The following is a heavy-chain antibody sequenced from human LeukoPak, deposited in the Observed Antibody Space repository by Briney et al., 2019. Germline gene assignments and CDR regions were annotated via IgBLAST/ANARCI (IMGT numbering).Heavy chain of an antibody. D-gene: IGHD6-13*01. CDR3: ARGYSSDC. Sequence: GGSLRLSCAASGFTFSSYGMHWVRQAPGKGLEWVAVISYGGSNKYYADSVKGRFTISRDNSKNTLYLQMNSLRAEDTAVYYCARGYSSDCWGQGTLVTVSS. J-gene: IGHJ4*02. CDR2: ISYGGSNK. V-gene: IGHV3-30*03. CDR1: GFTFSSYG.